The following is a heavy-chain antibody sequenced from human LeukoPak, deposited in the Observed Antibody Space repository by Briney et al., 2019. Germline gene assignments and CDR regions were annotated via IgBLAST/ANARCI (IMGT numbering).Heavy chain of an antibody. D-gene: IGHD3-3*02. CDR2: INYNGAIT. Sequence: PGASPRLSCATSGSTFVDDGLSWGRRASGKGLEWLCAINYNGAITDCTDSVKGRFTISRDNAKNPLYLRMDSLRAEDTALYYCARDRLGPSFSVSHFDLWGQGTLVTVSS. CDR3: ARDRLGPSFSVSHFDL. CDR1: GSTFVDDG. J-gene: IGHJ4*02. V-gene: IGHV3-20*04.